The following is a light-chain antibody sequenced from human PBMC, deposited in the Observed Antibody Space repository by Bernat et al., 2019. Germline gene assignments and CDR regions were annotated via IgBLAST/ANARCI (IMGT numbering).Light chain of an antibody. CDR1: KLGSKY. V-gene: IGLV3-1*01. CDR2: QDD. J-gene: IGLJ3*02. CDR3: QAWDSSTGV. Sequence: SYELTQPPSVSVSPGQTASITCSGDKLGSKYTCWYQQKPGQSPVVVIYQDDKRPPGIPERFSGSHSGNTATLTISGAQAMDEADYYCQAWDSSTGVFGGGTKLTVL.